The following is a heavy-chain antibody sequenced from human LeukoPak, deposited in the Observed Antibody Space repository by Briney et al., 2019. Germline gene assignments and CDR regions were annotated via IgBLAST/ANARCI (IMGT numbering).Heavy chain of an antibody. V-gene: IGHV3-23*01. CDR1: GFTFSSYA. Sequence: PGGSLRLSCAASGFTFSSYAMSWVRQAPGKGLEWVSAISGSGGSTYYADSVKGRFTISRDNSKNTLYLQMNSLRAEDTAVYYCARDRGITMIVVQIGPWGVWGKGTTVTVSS. J-gene: IGHJ6*04. D-gene: IGHD3-22*01. CDR2: ISGSGGST. CDR3: ARDRGITMIVVQIGPWGV.